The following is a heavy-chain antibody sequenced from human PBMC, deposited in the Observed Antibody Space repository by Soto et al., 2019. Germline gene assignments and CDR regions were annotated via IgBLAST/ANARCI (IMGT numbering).Heavy chain of an antibody. CDR3: ARDFRQGTGSYAVWFDP. V-gene: IGHV1-2*02. J-gene: IGHJ5*02. CDR2: INPNSGGT. D-gene: IGHD1-26*01. CDR1: GYTFTAYY. Sequence: ASVKVSCKTSGYTFTAYYMHWVRQAPGQGLEWMGWINPNSGGTNYAQNFQGRVTLTRDTSISIAYMELSSLRSDDTAFYYCARDFRQGTGSYAVWFDPWGQGTLVTVSS.